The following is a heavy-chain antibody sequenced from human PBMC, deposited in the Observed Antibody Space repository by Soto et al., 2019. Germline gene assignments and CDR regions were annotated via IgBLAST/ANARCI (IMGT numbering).Heavy chain of an antibody. CDR1: GFSFSDYA. Sequence: GGSLRLSCAASGFSFSDYAMPWVRQSPGKGLEWVAVVSHDGRNTHYADSVKGRFTISRDSSKNTVSLEMTSLRAEDTAVYYCAKGGRQWLVTSDFNYWGQGALVTVSS. CDR3: AKGGRQWLVTSDFNY. D-gene: IGHD6-19*01. J-gene: IGHJ4*02. CDR2: VSHDGRNT. V-gene: IGHV3-30*18.